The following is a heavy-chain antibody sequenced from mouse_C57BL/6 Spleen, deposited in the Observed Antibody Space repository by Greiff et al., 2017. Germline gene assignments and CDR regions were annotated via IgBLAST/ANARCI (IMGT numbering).Heavy chain of an antibody. D-gene: IGHD3-2*01. CDR1: GYTFTSYW. CDR3: ARLDSWGDY. V-gene: IGHV1-52*01. J-gene: IGHJ4*01. CDR2: IDPSDSET. Sequence: VKLQQPGAELVRPGSSVKLSCKASGYTFTSYWMHWVKQRPIQGLEWIGNIDPSDSETHYNQKFKDKATLTVDKSSSTAYMQLSSLTSEDSAVYYCARLDSWGDYWGQGTSVTVSS.